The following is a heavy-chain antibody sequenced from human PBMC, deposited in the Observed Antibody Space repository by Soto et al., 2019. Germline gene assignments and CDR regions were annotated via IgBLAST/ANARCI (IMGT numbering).Heavy chain of an antibody. CDR1: EFTFSSYG. V-gene: IGHV3-30*18. D-gene: IGHD4-17*01. J-gene: IGHJ4*02. CDR2: ISYDGSNK. Sequence: PGGSLGRSCAATEFTFSSYGMHWVRQAPGKGLEWVAVISYDGSNKYYADSVKGRFTISRDNSKNTLYLQMNSLRAEDTAVYYCAKDPSTVSSADSSGKGTLVLVSS. CDR3: AKDPSTVSSADS.